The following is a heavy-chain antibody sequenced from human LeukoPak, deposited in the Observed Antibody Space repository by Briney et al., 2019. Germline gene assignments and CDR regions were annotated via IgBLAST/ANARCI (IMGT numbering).Heavy chain of an antibody. CDR2: INPNSGGS. V-gene: IGHV1-2*02. J-gene: IGHJ3*02. D-gene: IGHD2-15*01. CDR3: ARARGRYCSGGSCYILTGNDAFDI. Sequence: AASVKVSCKASGYTFTGYYMHWVRQAPAQGLEWMGWINPNSGGSKYAQKFQGRVTMTRDTSISTAYMELSRLRSDDTAVYYCARARGRYCSGGSCYILTGNDAFDIWGQGTMVTVSS. CDR1: GYTFTGYY.